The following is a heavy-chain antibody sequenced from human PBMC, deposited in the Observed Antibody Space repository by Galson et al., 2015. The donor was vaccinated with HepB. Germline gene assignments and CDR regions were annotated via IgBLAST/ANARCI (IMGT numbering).Heavy chain of an antibody. Sequence: SLRLSCAASGFTFSSYAMHWVRQASGKGLEWVGRIRSKANSYATAYAASVKGRFTISRDDSKNTAYLQMNSLKTEDTAVYYCTRLRTCSGGSCYSLWFDPWGQGTLVTVSS. D-gene: IGHD2-15*01. J-gene: IGHJ5*02. CDR1: GFTFSSYA. CDR3: TRLRTCSGGSCYSLWFDP. CDR2: IRSKANSYAT. V-gene: IGHV3-73*01.